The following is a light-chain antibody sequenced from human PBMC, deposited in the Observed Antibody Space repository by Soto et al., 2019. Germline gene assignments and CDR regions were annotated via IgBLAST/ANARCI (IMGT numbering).Light chain of an antibody. V-gene: IGKV3-11*01. CDR2: DAS. Sequence: EIVLIQAPATPSLSPGERATLSCRASQSVSSYLAWYQQKPGQAPRLLIYDASNRATGIPARFSGSGSGTDFTLTISSLETEDFAVYYCQQRSNLWTFGQGTK. CDR3: QQRSNLWT. CDR1: QSVSSY. J-gene: IGKJ1*01.